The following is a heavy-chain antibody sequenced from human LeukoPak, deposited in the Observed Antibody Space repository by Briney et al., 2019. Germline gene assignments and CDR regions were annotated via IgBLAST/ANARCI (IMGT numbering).Heavy chain of an antibody. V-gene: IGHV4-59*12. CDR2: IYYSGST. D-gene: IGHD3-22*01. J-gene: IGHJ1*01. CDR1: GGSISSYY. CDR3: ARGPSQGWLPSAEYFQH. Sequence: SETLSLTCTVSGGSISSYYWSWIRQPPGKGLEWIGYIYYSGSTYYNPSLKSRVTISVDTSKNQFSLKLSSVTAADTAVYYCARGPSQGWLPSAEYFQHWGQGTLVTVSS.